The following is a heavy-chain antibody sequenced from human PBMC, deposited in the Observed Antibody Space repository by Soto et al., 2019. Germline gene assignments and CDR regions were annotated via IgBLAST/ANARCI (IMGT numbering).Heavy chain of an antibody. CDR3: ARGGGYCSSTLCLPRHGPSWFDP. J-gene: IGHJ5*02. V-gene: IGHV4-31*03. CDR1: VGSISSGVYY. Sequence: PSETLSLTCTVSVGSISSGVYYWSWFRQPPGKGLEWIGYIYHSGTTHYNPSLKSRVSISIDTSKSQFSLNLTPVTAADTAVYSCARGGGYCSSTLCLPRHGPSWFDPWGQGTLVTVSS. CDR2: IYHSGTT. D-gene: IGHD2-15*01.